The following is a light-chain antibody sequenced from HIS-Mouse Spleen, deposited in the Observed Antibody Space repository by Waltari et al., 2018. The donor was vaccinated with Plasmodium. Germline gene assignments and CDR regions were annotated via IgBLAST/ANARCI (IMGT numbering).Light chain of an antibody. V-gene: IGLV3-1*01. Sequence: SYELTQPPSVSVSPGQTASITCSGDKSGDKYACWYQQKPGQSPVLVLYQDSKRPSGIPERFSGSNSGNTATLTISGTQAMDEADYYCQAWDSSTAWVFGGGTKLTVL. CDR2: QDS. J-gene: IGLJ2*01. CDR3: QAWDSSTAWV. CDR1: KSGDKY.